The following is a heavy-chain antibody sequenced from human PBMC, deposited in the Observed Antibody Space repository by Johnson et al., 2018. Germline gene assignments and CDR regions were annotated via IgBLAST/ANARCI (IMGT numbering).Heavy chain of an antibody. V-gene: IGHV3-11*01. CDR2: ISSRGSTI. Sequence: QVQLVQSGGGLVKPGGSLRLSCAASGFTFSDYYMSWIRQAPGKGMEWVSYISSRGSTIYYADSVKGRFTIPRDNAKNSLYLQMNSLRAEDTAVYYCARGRSGYYTYYYYYYQDVWGKGTTVTVSS. D-gene: IGHD3-3*01. J-gene: IGHJ6*03. CDR3: ARGRSGYYTYYYYYYQDV. CDR1: GFTFSDYY.